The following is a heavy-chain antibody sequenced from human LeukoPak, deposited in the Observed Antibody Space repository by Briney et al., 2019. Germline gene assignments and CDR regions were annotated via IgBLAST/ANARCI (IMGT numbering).Heavy chain of an antibody. V-gene: IGHV1-46*01. Sequence: ASVKVSCKASGYTFTSYYMHWVRQAPGQGLEWMGIINPSGGSTSYAQKFQGRVTMTRDTSTSTDYMELSSLRSEDTAVYYCAREIGGGAFDIWGQGTMVTVSS. CDR2: INPSGGST. J-gene: IGHJ3*02. CDR3: AREIGGGAFDI. D-gene: IGHD2-15*01. CDR1: GYTFTSYY.